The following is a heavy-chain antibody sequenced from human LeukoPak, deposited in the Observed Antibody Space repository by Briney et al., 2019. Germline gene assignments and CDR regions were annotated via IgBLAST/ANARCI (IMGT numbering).Heavy chain of an antibody. CDR3: VGEKSFFGEAI. V-gene: IGHV4-59*01. D-gene: IGHD3-10*01. Sequence: PSETLSLTGTVSGGSSTTYYWNWIGQPPGKGLEGIGHRYYSGDTNYNPSLKSRVDISVDPSKNQFSLEVNSVTAADTAVYFCVGEKSFFGEAIWSQGTMVTVSS. CDR2: RYYSGDT. CDR1: GGSSTTYY. J-gene: IGHJ3*02.